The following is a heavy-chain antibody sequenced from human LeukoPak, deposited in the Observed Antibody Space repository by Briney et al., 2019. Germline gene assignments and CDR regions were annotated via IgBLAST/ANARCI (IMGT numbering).Heavy chain of an antibody. CDR2: ISSSSSYI. Sequence: GGSLRLSCPASGFTFSSYSMNWVRQAPGKGLEWVSSISSSSSYIYYADSVKGRFTISRDNAKNSLYLQMNSLRAEDTAVYYCARDLGSVGATSWNYWGQGTLVTVSS. V-gene: IGHV3-21*01. D-gene: IGHD1-26*01. J-gene: IGHJ4*02. CDR3: ARDLGSVGATSWNY. CDR1: GFTFSSYS.